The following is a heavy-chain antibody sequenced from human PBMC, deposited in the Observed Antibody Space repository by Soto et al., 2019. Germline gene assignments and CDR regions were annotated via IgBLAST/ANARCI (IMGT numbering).Heavy chain of an antibody. CDR3: ARLWHYYDSSGEKYNWFDP. D-gene: IGHD3-22*01. J-gene: IGHJ5*02. V-gene: IGHV4-31*03. CDR2: IYYSGST. CDR1: GGSISSGGYY. Sequence: PSETLSLTCTVSGGSISSGGYYWSWIRQHPGKGLEWIGYIYYSGSTYYNPSLKSRVTISVDTSKNQFSLKLSSVTAADTAVFYCARLWHYYDSSGEKYNWFDPWGQGTLVTVSS.